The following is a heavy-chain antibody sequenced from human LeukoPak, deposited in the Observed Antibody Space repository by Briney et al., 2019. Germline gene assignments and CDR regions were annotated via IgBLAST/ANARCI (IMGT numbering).Heavy chain of an antibody. D-gene: IGHD2-2*01. Sequence: ASVKVSCKASGYTFTGYYMHWVRQAPGQGLEWMGWINPNSGSTNYAQKFQGRVTMTRDTSISTAYMELSRLRSDDTAVYYCARADCSSTSCYAFDIWGQGTMVTVSS. J-gene: IGHJ3*02. V-gene: IGHV1-2*02. CDR2: INPNSGST. CDR3: ARADCSSTSCYAFDI. CDR1: GYTFTGYY.